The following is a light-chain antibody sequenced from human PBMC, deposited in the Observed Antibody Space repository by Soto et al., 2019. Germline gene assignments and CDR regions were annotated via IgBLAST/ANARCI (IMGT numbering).Light chain of an antibody. V-gene: IGLV2-14*02. CDR3: SSYTSSSTYV. J-gene: IGLJ1*01. CDR2: EVN. CDR1: SSNVGGYKL. Sequence: QSVLTQPASVSGSAGQSITISCTGTSSNVGGYKLVSWYQQHPGKAPKLMIFEVNKRPSGVSNRFSGSKSGNTASLTISGLQDADEADYYGSSYTSSSTYVVGTGTKVTVL.